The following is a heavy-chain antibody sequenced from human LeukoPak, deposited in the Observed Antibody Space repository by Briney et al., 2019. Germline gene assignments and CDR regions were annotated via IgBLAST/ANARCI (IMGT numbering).Heavy chain of an antibody. CDR1: GGSISSYY. V-gene: IGHV4-59*01. CDR3: ARAHSSSWYFDY. CDR2: IYYSGST. Sequence: SETLSLTCTASGGSISSYYWSWVRQPPGKGLEWIGYIYYSGSTNYNPSLKSRVTISVDTSKNQFPLKLSSVTAADTAVYYCARAHSSSWYFDYWGQGTLVTVSS. J-gene: IGHJ4*02. D-gene: IGHD6-13*01.